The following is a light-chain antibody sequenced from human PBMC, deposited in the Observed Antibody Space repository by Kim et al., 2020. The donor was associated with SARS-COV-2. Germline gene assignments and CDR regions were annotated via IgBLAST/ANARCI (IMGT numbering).Light chain of an antibody. CDR2: RDN. CDR1: KLGDKF. V-gene: IGLV3-1*01. Sequence: VPPGQTASITWSGDKLGDKFASWSQQKPGPSRVVAIFRDNRRPSGIPERFSGSNSGSTAALTLSGTQAMDEAGYYCQAWDSSSYVFGTGTKVTVL. J-gene: IGLJ1*01. CDR3: QAWDSSSYV.